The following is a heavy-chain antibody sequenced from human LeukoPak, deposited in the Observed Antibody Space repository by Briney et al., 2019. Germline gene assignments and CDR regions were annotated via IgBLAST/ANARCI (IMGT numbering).Heavy chain of an antibody. CDR1: GFTFSSYA. CDR3: ARVVPYCSGGSCYSSAFDI. D-gene: IGHD2-15*01. CDR2: IYTSGST. V-gene: IGHV4-4*07. Sequence: GSLRLSCAASGFTFSSYAMSWIRQPAGKGLEWIGRIYTSGSTNYNPSLKSRVTMSVDTSKNQFSLKLSSVTAADTAVYYCARVVPYCSGGSCYSSAFDIWGQGTMVTVSS. J-gene: IGHJ3*02.